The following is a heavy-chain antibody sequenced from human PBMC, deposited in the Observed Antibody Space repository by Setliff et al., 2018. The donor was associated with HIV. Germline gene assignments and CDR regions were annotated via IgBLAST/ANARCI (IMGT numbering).Heavy chain of an antibody. V-gene: IGHV4-4*07. CDR1: GGSINNYF. CDR2: IHTSGST. J-gene: IGHJ6*03. CDR3: NIYYYYYMDV. Sequence: SETLSLTCTVSGGSINNYFWSWIRQPAGKGLEWIGHIHTSGSTNYNPSLKSRVTISVDTSKNQFSLKLSSVTAADTAVYYCNIYYYYYMDVWGKGTTVTVSS.